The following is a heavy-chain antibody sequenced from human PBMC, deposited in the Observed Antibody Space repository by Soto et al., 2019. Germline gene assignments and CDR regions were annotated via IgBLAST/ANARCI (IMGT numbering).Heavy chain of an antibody. CDR1: GFTFSSYG. Sequence: PGGSLRLSCAASGFTFSSYGMHWVRQAPGKGLEWVAVISYDGSNKYYADSVKGRFTISRDNSKNTLYLQMNNLRAEDTAVYYCAKTMSGSWHRRYYYYGMDVWGQGATVTVSS. D-gene: IGHD6-13*01. CDR2: ISYDGSNK. J-gene: IGHJ6*02. V-gene: IGHV3-30*18. CDR3: AKTMSGSWHRRYYYYGMDV.